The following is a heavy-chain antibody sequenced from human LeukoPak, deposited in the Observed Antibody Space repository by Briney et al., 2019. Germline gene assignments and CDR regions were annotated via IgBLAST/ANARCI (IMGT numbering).Heavy chain of an antibody. CDR3: ARLPAGTWYFDY. CDR2: IYYSGST. V-gene: IGHV4-39*01. CDR1: GFTFSNYA. J-gene: IGHJ4*02. Sequence: KPGGSLRLSCAASGFTFSNYAMSWVRQAPGKGLEWVAMIYYSGSTYYNPSLKSRVSISVDTSKNQVSLKVSSVTATDTAVYYRARLPAGTWYFDYWGQGTLVTVSS. D-gene: IGHD6-13*01.